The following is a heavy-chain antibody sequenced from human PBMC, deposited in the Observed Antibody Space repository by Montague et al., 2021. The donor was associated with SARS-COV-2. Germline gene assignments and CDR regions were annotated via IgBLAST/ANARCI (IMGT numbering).Heavy chain of an antibody. D-gene: IGHD2-2*01. CDR1: GGSISSSTYY. CDR3: ARFYRVLPAASFDY. J-gene: IGHJ4*02. V-gene: IGHV4-39*01. Sequence: SETLSLTCTVSGGSISSSTYYWGWIRQPPGKGLEWTGSIYYSGSTYYNPSLKSRVTISVDTSKNQFSLKLSSVTAADTAVYYCARFYRVLPAASFDYWGQGTLVTVSS. CDR2: IYYSGST.